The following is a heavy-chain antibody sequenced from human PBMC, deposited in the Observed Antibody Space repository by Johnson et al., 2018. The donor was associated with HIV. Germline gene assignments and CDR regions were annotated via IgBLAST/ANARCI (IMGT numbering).Heavy chain of an antibody. CDR1: GFTFSDYY. J-gene: IGHJ3*02. CDR3: ARSKDCSVGTCPDGFDI. V-gene: IGHV3-11*04. Sequence: QVQLVESGGGLVQPGGSLRLSCVASGFTFSDYYMSWIRQAPGKGLEWVSYISVSGDPIYSADSVQGRFTTSRDNAKNSLYLQMDSLRAEDTAVYYCARSKDCSVGTCPDGFDIWGQGTMVIVSS. D-gene: IGHD2-15*01. CDR2: ISVSGDPI.